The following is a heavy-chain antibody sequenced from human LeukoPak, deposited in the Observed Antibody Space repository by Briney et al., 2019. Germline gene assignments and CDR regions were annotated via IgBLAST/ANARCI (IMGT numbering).Heavy chain of an antibody. CDR3: VRESCGANCWRADY. V-gene: IGHV3-33*01. CDR2: IWYDGSKK. CDR1: GFTFTSYG. J-gene: IGHJ4*02. Sequence: GGSLRLSCAASGFTFTSYGMHWVRQAPGKGLEWVAVIWYDGSKKIYADSVKGRFTISRDDSQNTLYLQMNSLRAEDTAVYYCVRESCGANCWRADYWGQGTLVTVSS. D-gene: IGHD4/OR15-4a*01.